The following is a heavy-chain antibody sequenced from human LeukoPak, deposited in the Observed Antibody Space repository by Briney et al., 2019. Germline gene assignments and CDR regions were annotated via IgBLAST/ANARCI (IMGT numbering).Heavy chain of an antibody. Sequence: GGSLRLSWAASGLIFTNAWMTWVRQAPGKGLEWIGRIKSHIDGVTTDYAAPVKGRFTIPRDDSKNTVFLQMDSLKTEDTAVYYCVTGNYGGRAAFDFWGQGTLATVSS. CDR2: IKSHIDGVTT. J-gene: IGHJ4*02. D-gene: IGHD1-7*01. CDR1: GLIFTNAW. V-gene: IGHV3-15*01. CDR3: VTGNYGGRAAFDF.